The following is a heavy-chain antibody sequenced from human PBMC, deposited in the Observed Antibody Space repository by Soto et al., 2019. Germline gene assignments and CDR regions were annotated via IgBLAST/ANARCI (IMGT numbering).Heavy chain of an antibody. Sequence: PGESLKISCQTSDEIFNTYWITWVRQMPGRGLEWVGRIDPSDSYTTYNPSLKGHVILSVDKSMNTAYVQWTSLRASDTAMYFCGRDFGSGHAAVWGQGTLVTVSS. CDR3: GRDFGSGHAAV. CDR2: IDPSDSYT. V-gene: IGHV5-10-1*01. CDR1: DEIFNTYW. D-gene: IGHD1-26*01. J-gene: IGHJ1*01.